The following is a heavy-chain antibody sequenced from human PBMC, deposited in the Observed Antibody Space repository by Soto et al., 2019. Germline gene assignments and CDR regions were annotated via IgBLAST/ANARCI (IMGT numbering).Heavy chain of an antibody. D-gene: IGHD6-13*01. V-gene: IGHV2-26*01. J-gene: IGHJ4*02. CDR2: IFWNDET. CDR1: GFSLSNARMG. Sequence: QVTLKESGPVLVKPTETLTLTCTVSGFSLSNARMGVSWIRQPPGKALEWLAHIFWNDETSYSPSLRSRLTISKDTSKSQVVLTMTNMDPVDTATYYCARPAHSSSWLSFSYGGQGTLVTVSS. CDR3: ARPAHSSSWLSFSY.